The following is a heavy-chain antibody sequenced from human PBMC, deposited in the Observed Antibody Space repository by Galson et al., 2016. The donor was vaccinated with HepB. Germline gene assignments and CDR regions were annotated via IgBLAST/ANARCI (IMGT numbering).Heavy chain of an antibody. CDR3: AKASKGTCTGALCYPFDY. J-gene: IGHJ4*02. CDR2: FSGPLSST. CDR1: GFTFTNYA. Sequence: SLRLACAASGFTFTNYAMSWVRQAPGKGLEWVSTFSGPLSSTYHADSVKGRFTISSHNSHNPLFLQMNSMRAEDTAIYYCAKASKGTCTGALCYPFDYWGQGTLVAVSS. D-gene: IGHD2-8*02. V-gene: IGHV3-23*01.